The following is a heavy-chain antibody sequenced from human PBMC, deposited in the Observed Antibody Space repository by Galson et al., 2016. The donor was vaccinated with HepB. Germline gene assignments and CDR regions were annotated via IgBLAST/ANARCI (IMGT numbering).Heavy chain of an antibody. J-gene: IGHJ6*02. CDR3: AGGIRITVGGLIGRGVHPRPKWLERSFDGMDV. D-gene: IGHD3-16*01. CDR1: GFTFSNSA. V-gene: IGHV3-23*01. Sequence: SLRLSCAASGFTFSNSAMTWVRQAPGKGLEWVAAISGSGGTTYYSDSVKGRFTISRDNSKNTLYVQMNILRDEDTAVYYWAGGIRITVGGLIGRGVHPRPKWLERSFDGMDVWGQGTGVT. CDR2: ISGSGGTT.